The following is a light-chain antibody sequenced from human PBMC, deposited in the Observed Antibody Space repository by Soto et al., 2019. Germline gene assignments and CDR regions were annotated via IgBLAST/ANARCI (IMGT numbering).Light chain of an antibody. J-gene: IGKJ4*01. CDR3: HQSYSTPVLT. Sequence: DIQMTQSPSSLSASVGDRVTITCRASQSISSYLNWYQQKPGKAPKLLIYAASSLQSGVPSRFSGSGSGTDFTLTISSLQPEDFSTYYCHQSYSTPVLTFGGGPKVDIK. CDR2: AAS. V-gene: IGKV1-39*01. CDR1: QSISSY.